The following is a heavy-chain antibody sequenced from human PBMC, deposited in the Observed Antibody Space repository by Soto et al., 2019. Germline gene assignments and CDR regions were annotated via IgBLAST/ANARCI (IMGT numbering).Heavy chain of an antibody. Sequence: QLQLQESGSGLVKPSQTLSLTCAVSGGSISSGGYSWSWIRQPPGKGLEWIGYIYHSGSTYYNPSLKSRVTIPVDRSKNQFSLKLSSVTAADTAVYYCARGRGEGYGDSRYYFDYWGQGTLVTVSS. V-gene: IGHV4-30-2*01. D-gene: IGHD4-17*01. CDR2: IYHSGST. CDR3: ARGRGEGYGDSRYYFDY. J-gene: IGHJ4*02. CDR1: GGSISSGGYS.